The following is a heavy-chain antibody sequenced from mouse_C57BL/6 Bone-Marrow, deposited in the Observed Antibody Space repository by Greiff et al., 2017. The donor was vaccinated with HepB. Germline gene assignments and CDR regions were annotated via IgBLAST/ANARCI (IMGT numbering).Heavy chain of an antibody. Sequence: QVQLQQPGAELVKPGASVKLSCKASGYTFTSYWMHWVKQRPGQGLEWIGMIHPNSGSTNYNEKFKSKATLTVDKSSSTDYMQLSSLTSEDAAVYYCARGGEEGNYFDYWGQGTTLTVSS. CDR1: GYTFTSYW. J-gene: IGHJ2*01. CDR2: IHPNSGST. CDR3: ARGGEEGNYFDY. V-gene: IGHV1-64*01.